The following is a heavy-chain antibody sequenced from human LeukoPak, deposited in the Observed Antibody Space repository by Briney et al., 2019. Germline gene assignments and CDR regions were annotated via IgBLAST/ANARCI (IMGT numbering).Heavy chain of an antibody. Sequence: GESLKISCKGSGYSFTSYWIGWVRQMPGKGLEWMGIIYPTDSDTRYSPSFQGQVTITADKSISTAYLQWSSLKASDTAMYYCARHGSGTYCSSTSCYTASIDYWGQGTLVTVSS. CDR2: IYPTDSDT. J-gene: IGHJ4*02. V-gene: IGHV5-51*01. CDR3: ARHGSGTYCSSTSCYTASIDY. CDR1: GYSFTSYW. D-gene: IGHD2-2*02.